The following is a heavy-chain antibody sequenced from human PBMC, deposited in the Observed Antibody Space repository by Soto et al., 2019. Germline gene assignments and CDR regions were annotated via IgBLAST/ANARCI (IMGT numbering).Heavy chain of an antibody. J-gene: IGHJ5*02. D-gene: IGHD6-13*01. V-gene: IGHV3-30*18. CDR1: GFSFSTYG. CDR3: SKDSSVVAAGSGGWFDP. CDR2: ISYGGGNK. Sequence: GGSLRLSCAASGFSFSTYGMHWVRQAPGKGLEWVATISYGGGNKFYADSAKGRFTISRDNSKNTLYLQMNSLRANDTAVYYCSKDSSVVAAGSGGWFDPWGQGTLVTVSS.